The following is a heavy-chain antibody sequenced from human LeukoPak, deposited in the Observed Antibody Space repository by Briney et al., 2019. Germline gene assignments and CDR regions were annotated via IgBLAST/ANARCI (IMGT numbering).Heavy chain of an antibody. CDR2: IYYSGST. D-gene: IGHD5-18*01. Sequence: SETLSLTCTVSGVSISSYYWSWIRQPPGKGLEWIGYIYYSGSTNYNPSLKSRVTISVDTSKNQFSLKLSSVTAADTAVYYCAREDTAMVTFFDYWGQGTLVTVSS. CDR3: AREDTAMVTFFDY. J-gene: IGHJ4*02. V-gene: IGHV4-59*01. CDR1: GVSISSYY.